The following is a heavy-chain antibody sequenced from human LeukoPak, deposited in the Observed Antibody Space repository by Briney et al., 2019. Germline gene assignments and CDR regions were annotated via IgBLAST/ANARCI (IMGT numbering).Heavy chain of an antibody. Sequence: SETLSLTCTVPGGSISGGAYYWGWIRQPPGKGLEWIGTMSYSGSTYYSPSLKSRVTISVDTSSNQFSLKLRSVTAADTAVYYCARHYYYDSGGPGVDYWGQGTLVTVSS. J-gene: IGHJ4*02. CDR2: MSYSGST. CDR3: ARHYYYDSGGPGVDY. CDR1: GGSISGGAYY. V-gene: IGHV4-39*01. D-gene: IGHD3-22*01.